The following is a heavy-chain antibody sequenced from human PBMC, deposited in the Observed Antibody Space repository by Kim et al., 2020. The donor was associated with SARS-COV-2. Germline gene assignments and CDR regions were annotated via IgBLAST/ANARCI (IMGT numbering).Heavy chain of an antibody. CDR3: AKEGRLWAEPPTNFDY. Sequence: GGSLRLSCAASGFTFSSYAMSWVRQAPGKGLEWVSAISGSGGSTYYADSVKGRFTISRDNSKNTLYLQMNSLRAEDTAVYYCAKEGRLWAEPPTNFDYWGQGTLVTVSS. CDR1: GFTFSSYA. CDR2: ISGSGGST. J-gene: IGHJ4*02. V-gene: IGHV3-23*01. D-gene: IGHD3-10*01.